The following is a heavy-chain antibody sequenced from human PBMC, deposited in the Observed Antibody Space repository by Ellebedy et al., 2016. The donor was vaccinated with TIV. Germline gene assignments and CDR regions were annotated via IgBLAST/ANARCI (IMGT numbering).Heavy chain of an antibody. Sequence: MPSETLSLTCTVSGGSISSSSYYWGWIRQPPGKGLEWIGSIYYSGSTYYNPSLKSRVTISVDTSKNQFSLKLSSVTAADTAVYYCARLVRGVIDYWGQGTLVTVSS. D-gene: IGHD3-10*02. CDR1: GGSISSSSYY. CDR2: IYYSGST. CDR3: ARLVRGVIDY. V-gene: IGHV4-39*01. J-gene: IGHJ4*02.